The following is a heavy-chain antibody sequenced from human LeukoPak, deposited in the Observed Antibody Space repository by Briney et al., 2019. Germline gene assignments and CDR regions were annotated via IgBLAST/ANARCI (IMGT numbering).Heavy chain of an antibody. Sequence: GGSLRLSCAASGFTFSSYSMNRVRQAPGKGLEWVSYISGSGSSIYYVDSVKGRFTISRDNAKNSLFLQMNSLRAEDTAVYYCATKVPGTSHFSHWGQGILVTVSS. D-gene: IGHD6-19*01. CDR2: ISGSGSSI. V-gene: IGHV3-48*04. J-gene: IGHJ4*02. CDR1: GFTFSSYS. CDR3: ATKVPGTSHFSH.